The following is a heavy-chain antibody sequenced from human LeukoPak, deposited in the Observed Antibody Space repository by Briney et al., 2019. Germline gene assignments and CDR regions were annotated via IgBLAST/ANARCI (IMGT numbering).Heavy chain of an antibody. CDR1: GGSISSGSYY. D-gene: IGHD3-22*01. Sequence: SETLSLTCTVSGGSISSGSYYWSWIRQPAGKGLEWIGRIYTSGSTNYNPSLKSRVTISVDTSKNQFSLKLSSVTAADTAVDYCARDGKRYYDSSGYYVRNPYYYYYYMDVWGKGTTVTVSS. V-gene: IGHV4-61*02. CDR2: IYTSGST. J-gene: IGHJ6*03. CDR3: ARDGKRYYDSSGYYVRNPYYYYYYMDV.